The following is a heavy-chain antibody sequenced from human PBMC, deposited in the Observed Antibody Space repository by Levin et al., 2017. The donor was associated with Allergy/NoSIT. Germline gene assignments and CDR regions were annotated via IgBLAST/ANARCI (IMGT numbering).Heavy chain of an antibody. D-gene: IGHD3-10*01. CDR3: AAPKSSGGFDY. V-gene: IGHV3-23*01. CDR2: ISGSGGST. Sequence: GESLKISCAASGFTFSSYAMSWVRQAPGKGLEWVSAISGSGGSTYYADSVKGRFTISRDNSKNTLYLQMNSLRAEDTAVYYCAAPKSSGGFDYWGQGTLVTVSS. CDR1: GFTFSSYA. J-gene: IGHJ4*02.